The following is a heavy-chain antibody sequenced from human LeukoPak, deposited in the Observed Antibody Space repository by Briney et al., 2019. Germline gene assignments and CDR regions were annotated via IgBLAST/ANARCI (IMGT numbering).Heavy chain of an antibody. CDR2: INTNTGNP. Sequence: ASVKVSCKAPGYTFTSYAMNWVRQAPGQGLEWMGWINTNTGNPTYAQGFTGRFVFSLDTSVSTAYLQISSLKAEDTAVYYCARDLYYDFWSGYYAFDYWGQGTLSPSPQ. J-gene: IGHJ4*02. CDR3: ARDLYYDFWSGYYAFDY. D-gene: IGHD3-3*01. V-gene: IGHV7-4-1*02. CDR1: GYTFTSYA.